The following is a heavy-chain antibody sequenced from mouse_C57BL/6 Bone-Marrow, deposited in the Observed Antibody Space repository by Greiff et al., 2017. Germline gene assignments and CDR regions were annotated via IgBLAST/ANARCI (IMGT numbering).Heavy chain of an antibody. CDR3: TTFGSSGY. V-gene: IGHV14-4*01. CDR1: GFNIKDDY. D-gene: IGHD1-1*01. J-gene: IGHJ2*01. Sequence: EVQLQQSGAELVRPGASVKLSCTASGFNIKDDYMHWVKQRPEQGLEWIGWIDPENGDTEYASKFQGKATITADTSSNTAYLQLSSLTSEDTAVYYCTTFGSSGYWGQGTTLTVSS. CDR2: IDPENGDT.